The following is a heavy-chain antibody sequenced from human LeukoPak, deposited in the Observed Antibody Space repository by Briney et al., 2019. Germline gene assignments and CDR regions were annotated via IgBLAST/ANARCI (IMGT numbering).Heavy chain of an antibody. CDR2: ISSSSYI. J-gene: IGHJ4*02. Sequence: PGGSLRLSCAASGFTFSSYSMNWVRQAPGKGLEWVSSISSSSYIYYADSVKGRFTISRDNAKNSLYLQMNSLRAEGTAVYYCARVTDNWNYEAIDYWGQGTLVTVSS. CDR1: GFTFSSYS. V-gene: IGHV3-21*01. D-gene: IGHD1-7*01. CDR3: ARVTDNWNYEAIDY.